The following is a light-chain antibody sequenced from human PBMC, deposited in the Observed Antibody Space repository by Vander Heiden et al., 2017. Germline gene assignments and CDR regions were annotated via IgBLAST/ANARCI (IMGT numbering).Light chain of an antibody. CDR3: QQANGFPRT. Sequence: DIQMTQSPPSVSASVGDRVTITCRASQAISTWLAWYQQKSGKAPKLLIHAASTLESGVPSRFSGSGSGTEFSLTISSLQPEDVATYYCQQANGFPRTFGGGTKVEIK. CDR2: AAS. CDR1: QAISTW. J-gene: IGKJ4*01. V-gene: IGKV1D-12*01.